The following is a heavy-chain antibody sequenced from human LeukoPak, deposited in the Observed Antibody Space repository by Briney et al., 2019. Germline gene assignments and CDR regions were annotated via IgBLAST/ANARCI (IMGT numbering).Heavy chain of an antibody. D-gene: IGHD6-13*01. CDR2: IYTSGST. CDR1: GGSISSGSYY. V-gene: IGHV4-61*09. J-gene: IGHJ4*02. CDR3: ARFIAAAGLYYFDY. Sequence: SETLSLTCTVSGGSISSGSYYWSWIRQPAGKGLEWIGHIYTSGSTNYNPSLKSRVTISVDTSKNQFSLKLTSVTAADTAVYYCARFIAAAGLYYFDYWGQGTLVTVSS.